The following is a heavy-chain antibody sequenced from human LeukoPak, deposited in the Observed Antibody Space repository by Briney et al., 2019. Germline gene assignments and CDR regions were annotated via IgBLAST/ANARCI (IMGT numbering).Heavy chain of an antibody. J-gene: IGHJ4*02. D-gene: IGHD3-9*01. V-gene: IGHV3-48*03. Sequence: PGGSLRLSCAASGCTFSSYEMNWVRQAPGKGLEWVSYISSSGSTIYYADSVKGRFTISRDNAKNSLYLQMNSLRAEDTAVYYCASQYYDILTGYYHSFDYWGQGTLVTVSS. CDR2: ISSSGSTI. CDR1: GCTFSSYE. CDR3: ASQYYDILTGYYHSFDY.